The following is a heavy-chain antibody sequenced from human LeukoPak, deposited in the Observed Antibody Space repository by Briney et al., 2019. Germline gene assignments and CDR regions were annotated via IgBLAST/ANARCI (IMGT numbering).Heavy chain of an antibody. J-gene: IGHJ3*02. CDR3: ARDRHGDIAFDI. Sequence: PGGSLRLSCAAPGFTVSSNYMSWVRQAPGKGLEWVSVIYSGGSTYYADSVKGRFTISRDNSKNTLYLQMNSLRAEDTAVYYCARDRHGDIAFDIWGQGTMVTVSS. D-gene: IGHD3-10*01. CDR2: IYSGGST. CDR1: GFTVSSNY. V-gene: IGHV3-66*01.